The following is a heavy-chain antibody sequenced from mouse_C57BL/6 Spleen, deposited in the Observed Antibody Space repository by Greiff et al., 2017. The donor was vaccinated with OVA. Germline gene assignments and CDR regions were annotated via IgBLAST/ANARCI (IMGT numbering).Heavy chain of an antibody. CDR2: IDPEDGDT. J-gene: IGHJ1*03. CDR1: GFNIKDYY. CDR3: TGYYGSTYWYFDV. V-gene: IGHV14-1*01. D-gene: IGHD1-1*01. Sequence: EVQLQQSGAELVRPGASVKLSCTASGFNIKDYYMHWVKQRPEQGLEWIGRIDPEDGDTEYAPKFQGKATMTADTSSNTAYLQLSSLTSEDTAVYYCTGYYGSTYWYFDVWGTGTTVTVSS.